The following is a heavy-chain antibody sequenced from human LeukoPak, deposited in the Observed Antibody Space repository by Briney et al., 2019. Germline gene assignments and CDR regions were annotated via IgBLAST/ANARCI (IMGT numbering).Heavy chain of an antibody. Sequence: SETLSLTCTVSGGSISSGSYYWSWIRQPAGKGLEWIGRIYTSGSTIYNPSLKSRVTISVDTSKNQFSLKLSSVTAADTAVYHCARSGWVYGSGSYHGTYFDYWGQGTLVTVSS. CDR3: ARSGWVYGSGSYHGTYFDY. D-gene: IGHD3-10*01. V-gene: IGHV4-61*02. CDR2: IYTSGST. J-gene: IGHJ4*02. CDR1: GGSISSGSYY.